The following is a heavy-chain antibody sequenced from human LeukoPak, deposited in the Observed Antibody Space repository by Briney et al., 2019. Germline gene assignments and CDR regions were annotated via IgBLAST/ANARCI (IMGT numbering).Heavy chain of an antibody. D-gene: IGHD2-2*01. CDR1: GFTFSSYS. J-gene: IGHJ5*02. CDR3: ARGVVTSTSLFYP. CDR2: ISYDGSNK. V-gene: IGHV3-33*05. Sequence: PGRSLRLSWAASGFTFSSYSMHWVRQAPGKGLEWVAVISYDGSNKYYADSVKGRFTISRDNSKNTLYLQMDSLRVEDTAVYYCARGVVTSTSLFYPWGQGTLVTVSS.